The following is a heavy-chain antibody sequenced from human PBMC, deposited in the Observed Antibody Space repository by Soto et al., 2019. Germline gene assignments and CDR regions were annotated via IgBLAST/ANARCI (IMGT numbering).Heavy chain of an antibody. CDR1: GGSFSGYY. Sequence: PSDTLSLTCAVYGGSFSGYYWSWIRQPPGKGLEWIGEINHSGSTNYNPSLESRVTISVDTSKNQFSLKLSSVTAADTAVYYCARARYGSGSYYPYYYYYYMDVWGKGTTVTVSS. V-gene: IGHV4-34*01. CDR2: INHSGST. CDR3: ARARYGSGSYYPYYYYYYMDV. D-gene: IGHD3-10*01. J-gene: IGHJ6*03.